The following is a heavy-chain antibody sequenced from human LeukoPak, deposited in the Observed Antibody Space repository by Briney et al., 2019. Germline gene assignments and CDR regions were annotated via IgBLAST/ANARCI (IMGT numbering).Heavy chain of an antibody. J-gene: IGHJ5*02. D-gene: IGHD6-19*01. CDR2: ISSSSSYI. Sequence: GGALRLSCAASGCTFISYSMNWVRQAPGKGLEWVSSISSSSSYIYYADSVKGRFTISRDNAKNSLYLQMNSLRAEDTAVYYCARDKTVAGTLLPWGQGTLVTVSS. CDR1: GCTFISYS. V-gene: IGHV3-21*01. CDR3: ARDKTVAGTLLP.